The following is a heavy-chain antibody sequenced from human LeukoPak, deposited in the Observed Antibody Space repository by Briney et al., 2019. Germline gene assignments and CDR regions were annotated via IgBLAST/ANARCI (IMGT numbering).Heavy chain of an antibody. CDR1: GYTFTGYY. V-gene: IGHV1-8*03. D-gene: IGHD3-10*01. J-gene: IGHJ6*03. CDR3: ARVTIWFGELPYYYYMDV. CDR2: INPNSGNT. Sequence: GASVKVSCKASGYTFTGYYMHWVRQAPGQGLEWMGWINPNSGNTGYAQKFQGRVTITRNTSISTAYMELSSLRSEDTAVYYCARVTIWFGELPYYYYMDVWGKGTTVTVSS.